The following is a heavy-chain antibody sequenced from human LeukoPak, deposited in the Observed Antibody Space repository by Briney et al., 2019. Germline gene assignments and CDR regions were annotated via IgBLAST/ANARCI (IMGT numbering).Heavy chain of an antibody. D-gene: IGHD5-12*01. Sequence: QSGGSLRLSCAASGFTFSSYAMGWVRQAPGKGLEWVSSISGGGAVTYYADSVKGRFTISRDNSKNTVYLQMNSLRAEDTAVYYCAKEPRVATIEIFDYWGQGTLVTVSS. CDR3: AKEPRVATIEIFDY. V-gene: IGHV3-23*01. J-gene: IGHJ4*02. CDR2: ISGGGAVT. CDR1: GFTFSSYA.